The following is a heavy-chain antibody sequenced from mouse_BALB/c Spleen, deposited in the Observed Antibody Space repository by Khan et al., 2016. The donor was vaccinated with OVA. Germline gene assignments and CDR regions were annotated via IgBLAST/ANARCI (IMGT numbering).Heavy chain of an antibody. CDR2: INTYTGEP. CDR1: GYTFTNYG. V-gene: IGHV9-3-1*01. D-gene: IGHD2-10*01. J-gene: IGHJ4*01. CDR3: ERPPYFSYTLDH. Sequence: QIQLVQSGPELKKPGETVKISCKASGYTFTNYGMNWVKQSPGKALKWMGWINTYTGEPTYADDFKGRFAFSLETSANTAYLQSNNLKNEDTATYFCERPPYFSYTLDHWGQGTSVTVSS.